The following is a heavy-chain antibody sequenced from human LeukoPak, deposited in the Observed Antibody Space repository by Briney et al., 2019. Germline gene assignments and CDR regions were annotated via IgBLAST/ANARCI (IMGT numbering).Heavy chain of an antibody. Sequence: PGGSLRLSCAASGFTFSSYEMNWVRQAPGKGLEWVANIKQDGSEKYYVDSVKGRFTISRDNAKNSLYLQMNSLRAEDTAVYYCARDEYDYVWGSYRYGGFDYWGQGTLVTVSS. CDR1: GFTFSSYE. J-gene: IGHJ4*02. CDR3: ARDEYDYVWGSYRYGGFDY. CDR2: IKQDGSEK. D-gene: IGHD3-16*02. V-gene: IGHV3-7*01.